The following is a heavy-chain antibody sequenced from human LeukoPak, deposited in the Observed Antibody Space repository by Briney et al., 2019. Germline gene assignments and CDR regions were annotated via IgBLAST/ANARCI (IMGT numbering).Heavy chain of an antibody. CDR1: GFTFSSYA. Sequence: GGSLRLSCAASGFTFSSYAMSWVRQAPGKGLEWVSAISGSGGSTYYADSVKGRFTISRDNSKNTLYLQMNSLRAEDTAVYYCAKDGIYSYDSSGYPDYWGQGTLVTVSS. CDR3: AKDGIYSYDSSGYPDY. J-gene: IGHJ4*02. CDR2: ISGSGGST. V-gene: IGHV3-23*01. D-gene: IGHD3-22*01.